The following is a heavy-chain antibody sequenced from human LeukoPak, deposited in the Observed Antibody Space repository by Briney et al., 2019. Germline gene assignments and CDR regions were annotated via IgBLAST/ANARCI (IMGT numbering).Heavy chain of an antibody. CDR3: ATALTITMVRGVIQSFDY. CDR2: FDPEDGET. V-gene: IGHV1-24*01. CDR1: GYTLTELS. D-gene: IGHD3-10*01. Sequence: ASVKVSCKVSGYTLTELSMHWVRQAPGKGLEWMGGFDPEDGETIYAQKFQGRVTMTEDTSTDTAYMELSSLRSKDTAVYYCATALTITMVRGVIQSFDYWGQGTLVTVSS. J-gene: IGHJ4*02.